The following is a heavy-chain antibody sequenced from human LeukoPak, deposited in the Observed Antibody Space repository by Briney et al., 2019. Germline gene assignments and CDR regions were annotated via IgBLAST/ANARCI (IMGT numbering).Heavy chain of an antibody. J-gene: IGHJ4*02. V-gene: IGHV3-43*01. CDR1: GFTFDDYT. CDR3: AKDYYGDYERGHFDY. CDR2: ISWDGGST. D-gene: IGHD4-17*01. Sequence: PGGSLRLSCAASGFTFDDYTMHWVRQAPGKGLEWVSLISWDGGSTYYADSVKGRFAISRDNSKNSLYRQMNSLRTEDTALYYCAKDYYGDYERGHFDYWGQGTLVTVSS.